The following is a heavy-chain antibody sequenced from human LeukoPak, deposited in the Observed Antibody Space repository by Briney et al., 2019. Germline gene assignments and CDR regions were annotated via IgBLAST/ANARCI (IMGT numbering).Heavy chain of an antibody. Sequence: SETLSLTCTVSGGSISSYYWSWIRQPPGKGLEWIGYIYYSGSTNYNPSLRSRVTISVDTSKNQFSLKLSSVTAAGTAVYYYARERVLDDCSGGSCPDYYYYYYMDVWGKGTTVTVSS. CDR2: IYYSGST. J-gene: IGHJ6*03. D-gene: IGHD2-15*01. CDR1: GGSISSYY. CDR3: ARERVLDDCSGGSCPDYYYYYYMDV. V-gene: IGHV4-59*01.